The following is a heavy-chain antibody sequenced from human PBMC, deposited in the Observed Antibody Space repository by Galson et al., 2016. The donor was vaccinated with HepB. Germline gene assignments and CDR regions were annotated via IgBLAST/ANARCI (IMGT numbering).Heavy chain of an antibody. J-gene: IGHJ6*02. CDR1: GFSLSTSGMA. Sequence: PALVKPTQALTMTCTFSGFSLSTSGMAVSWIRQLPGKALEWLAVIDWNGNKFYSPSLTTRLTISKDTSKNQVVRTLTNMDPVDTATYFCARYLRSHGYYVMDVWGQGTTITVSS. CDR3: ARYLRSHGYYVMDV. D-gene: IGHD4-17*01. CDR2: IDWNGNK. V-gene: IGHV2-70*01.